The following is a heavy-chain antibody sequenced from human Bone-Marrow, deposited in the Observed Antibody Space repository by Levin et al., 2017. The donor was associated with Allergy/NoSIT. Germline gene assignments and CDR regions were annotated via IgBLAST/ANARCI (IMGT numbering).Heavy chain of an antibody. CDR2: ISYDGSNK. V-gene: IGHV3-30-3*01. Sequence: GGSLRLSCAASGFTFSSYAMHWVRQAPGKGLEWVAVISYDGSNKYYADSVKGRFTISRDNSKNTLYLQMNSLRAEDTAVYYCATTYYYDSSGPKRDYGMDVWGQGTTVTVSS. D-gene: IGHD3-22*01. CDR3: ATTYYYDSSGPKRDYGMDV. CDR1: GFTFSSYA. J-gene: IGHJ6*02.